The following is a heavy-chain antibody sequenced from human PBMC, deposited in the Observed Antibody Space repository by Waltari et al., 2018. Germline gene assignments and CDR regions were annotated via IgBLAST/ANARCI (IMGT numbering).Heavy chain of an antibody. CDR3: ARYLGSETHFGLDV. D-gene: IGHD3-10*01. Sequence: QVQPVQCGAEVRQAGASVRVSGKGYGSTFPRYYIHWVRQAPGQGLEWMGWIDASSGVTYSAQKFQGWVTMTRDTSISTTYMELTRLKSDDTAVYYCARYLGSETHFGLDVWGQGTTVTVSS. J-gene: IGHJ6*02. CDR1: GSTFPRYY. CDR2: IDASSGVT. V-gene: IGHV1-2*04.